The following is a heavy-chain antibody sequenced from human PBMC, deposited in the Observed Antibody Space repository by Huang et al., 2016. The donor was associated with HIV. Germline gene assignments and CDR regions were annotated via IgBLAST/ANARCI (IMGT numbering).Heavy chain of an antibody. CDR2: IYYNGST. J-gene: IGHJ6*03. CDR3: ARHREGPVAYYSGWGSHLNYMDV. CDR1: GGSIRSSDYH. V-gene: IGHV4-39*01. Sequence: QLLLQESGPGLVKPSEALALTCAVSGGSIRSSDYHWGWIRQPPGTGLEWIGSIYYNGSTHYTPSLKCRVTRAVDTSKNLFFLNLTSMTAADTAVYYCARHREGPVAYYSGWGSHLNYMDVWGRGRTVVVSS. D-gene: IGHD3-10*01.